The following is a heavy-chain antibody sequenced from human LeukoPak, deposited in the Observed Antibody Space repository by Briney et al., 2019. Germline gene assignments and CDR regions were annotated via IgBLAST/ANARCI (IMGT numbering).Heavy chain of an antibody. CDR3: ARDQYYYDSSGYFFDF. V-gene: IGHV3-33*08. D-gene: IGHD3-22*01. J-gene: IGHJ4*02. CDR1: GFTFSRHG. CDR2: IWYDGSNK. Sequence: GGSLRLSCAASGFTFSRHGMHWVRQAPGKGLEWVALIWYDGSNKYYADSVKGRFTISRDNSKNTLYLQMNSLRVEDTAVYYCARDQYYYDSSGYFFDFWGQGTLVTVSS.